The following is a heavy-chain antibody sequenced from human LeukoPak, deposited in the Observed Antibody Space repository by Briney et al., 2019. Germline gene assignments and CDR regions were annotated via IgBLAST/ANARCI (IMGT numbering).Heavy chain of an antibody. Sequence: GGSLRLSCAASGFTFSSYGMHWVRQAPGKGLEWVAVIWYDGSNKYYTDSAKGRFTISRDNSKNTLYLQMNSLRAEDTAVYFCARDRSDYATPQYYFDYWGQGTLVTVSS. CDR2: IWYDGSNK. V-gene: IGHV3-33*01. J-gene: IGHJ4*02. CDR1: GFTFSSYG. CDR3: ARDRSDYATPQYYFDY. D-gene: IGHD4-17*01.